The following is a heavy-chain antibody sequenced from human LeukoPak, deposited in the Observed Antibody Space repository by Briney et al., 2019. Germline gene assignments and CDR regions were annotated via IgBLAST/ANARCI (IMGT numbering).Heavy chain of an antibody. CDR1: GGSISSYY. D-gene: IGHD1-1*01. J-gene: IGHJ4*02. V-gene: IGHV4-59*01. CDR3: ARSGQGTMGTYCLDY. Sequence: PSETLSLTCTVSGGSISSYYWSWIRQPPGKGLEWIGYIYYSGSTNYNPSLKSRVTISVDTSKNQFSLKLSSVTAADTAVYYCARSGQGTMGTYCLDYWGQGTLVTVSS. CDR2: IYYSGST.